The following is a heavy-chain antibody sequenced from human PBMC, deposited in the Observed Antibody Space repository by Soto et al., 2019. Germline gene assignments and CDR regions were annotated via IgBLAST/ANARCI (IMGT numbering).Heavy chain of an antibody. D-gene: IGHD1-1*01. J-gene: IGHJ4*02. CDR1: GFSLSTNGVG. CDR2: IYWDDDK. Sequence: QITLKESGPTRVKPTQTLTLTCTFSGFSLSTNGVGVGWIRQPPGKALEGLALIYWDDDKRYSSSLKNRLTITKDSSKNHVVLTMTNMDPVDTATYYCAHRVALGGNWNGGSFDFWGPGALVTVSS. CDR3: AHRVALGGNWNGGSFDF. V-gene: IGHV2-5*02.